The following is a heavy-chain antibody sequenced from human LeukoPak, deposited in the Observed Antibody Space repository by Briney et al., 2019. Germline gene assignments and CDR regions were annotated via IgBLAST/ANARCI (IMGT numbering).Heavy chain of an antibody. Sequence: PGGSLRLSCAASGFTFSSYSMNWVRQAPGKGLEWVSYISSSSSTIYYADSVKGRFTISRDNAKNSLYLQMNSLRAEDTAVYYCARGPEGFRITIFGVVTSGAPYYYYYMGVWGKGTTVTVSS. V-gene: IGHV3-48*01. J-gene: IGHJ6*03. CDR2: ISSSSSTI. CDR3: ARGPEGFRITIFGVVTSGAPYYYYYMGV. CDR1: GFTFSSYS. D-gene: IGHD3-3*01.